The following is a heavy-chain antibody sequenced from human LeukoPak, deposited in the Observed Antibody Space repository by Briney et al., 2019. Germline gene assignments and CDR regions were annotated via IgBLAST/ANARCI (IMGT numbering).Heavy chain of an antibody. Sequence: GGSLRLSCAASGFTASSNSMSWVRQAPGKGLEWVLVIYSGGSTYYADSVKGRFTISRDNSKNTLYLQMNSLRAEDTAVYYCARVHRITGINDAFDIWGQGTMVTVSS. J-gene: IGHJ3*02. D-gene: IGHD1-20*01. V-gene: IGHV3-53*01. CDR2: IYSGGST. CDR3: ARVHRITGINDAFDI. CDR1: GFTASSNS.